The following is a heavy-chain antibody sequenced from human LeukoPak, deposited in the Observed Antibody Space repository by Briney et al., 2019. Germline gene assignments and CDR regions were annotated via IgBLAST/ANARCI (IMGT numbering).Heavy chain of an antibody. CDR1: GYTFTSYG. CDR3: AREFVFISSGWYDRYYFDY. CDR2: ISAYNGNT. Sequence: GASVKVSCKASGYTFTSYGISWVRQAPGQGLKWMGWISAYNGNTNYAQKLQGRVTMTTDTSTSTAYMELRSLRSDDTAVYYCAREFVFISSGWYDRYYFDYWGQGTLVTVSS. D-gene: IGHD6-19*01. J-gene: IGHJ4*02. V-gene: IGHV1-18*01.